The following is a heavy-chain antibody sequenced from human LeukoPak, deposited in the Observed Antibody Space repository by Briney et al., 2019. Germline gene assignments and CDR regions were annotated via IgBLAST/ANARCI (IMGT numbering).Heavy chain of an antibody. Sequence: SVKVSCKASGGTFSSYAISWVRQAPGQGLEWMGGIIPIFGTANYAQKFQGRVTITADESTSTAYMELKSLRSEDTAVYYCAMTDRYAGRPFDYWGQGTLVTVSS. V-gene: IGHV1-69*13. CDR1: GGTFSSYA. J-gene: IGHJ4*02. CDR3: AMTDRYAGRPFDY. CDR2: IIPIFGTA. D-gene: IGHD5-12*01.